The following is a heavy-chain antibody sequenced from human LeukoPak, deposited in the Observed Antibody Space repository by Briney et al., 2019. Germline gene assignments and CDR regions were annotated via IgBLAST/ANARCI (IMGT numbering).Heavy chain of an antibody. CDR1: GGSISTYY. Sequence: PSETLSLTCTVSGGSISTYYWSWIRHPAGKGLEWIGHIYTSGSTNYNPSLKSRVAMSVDTSKNHFSLKLSSVTAADTAVYYCARHFDCSGGSCYRFDAFDIWGQGTMVIVSS. V-gene: IGHV4-4*07. J-gene: IGHJ3*02. CDR2: IYTSGST. D-gene: IGHD2-15*01. CDR3: ARHFDCSGGSCYRFDAFDI.